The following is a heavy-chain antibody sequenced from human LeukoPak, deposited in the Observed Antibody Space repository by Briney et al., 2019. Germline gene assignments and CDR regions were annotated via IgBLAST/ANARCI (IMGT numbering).Heavy chain of an antibody. Sequence: GGSLRLSCAASGLTFTNYGMTWVRQAPGKGLEWVSSISGSGSDTYYADSVKGRFTISRDNSKNTLYVQVVSLRAEDTAIYYWAGSSGWWSHDYWGQGTLVTVSS. J-gene: IGHJ4*02. D-gene: IGHD6-19*01. CDR3: AGSSGWWSHDY. V-gene: IGHV3-23*01. CDR1: GLTFTNYG. CDR2: ISGSGSDT.